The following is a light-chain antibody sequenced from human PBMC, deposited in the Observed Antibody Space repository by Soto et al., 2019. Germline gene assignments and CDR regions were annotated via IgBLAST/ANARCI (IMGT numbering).Light chain of an antibody. Sequence: QSALTQPASVSVSPGQSITIYCTGTSSDVGGYNYVSWYQQHPGKAPKLMIYEVSNRPSGVSNRFSGSKSGNTASLTVFGLQAEDEADYYCSSYTSSSTWVFGGGTKLTVL. CDR3: SSYTSSSTWV. CDR2: EVS. J-gene: IGLJ3*02. CDR1: SSDVGGYNY. V-gene: IGLV2-14*01.